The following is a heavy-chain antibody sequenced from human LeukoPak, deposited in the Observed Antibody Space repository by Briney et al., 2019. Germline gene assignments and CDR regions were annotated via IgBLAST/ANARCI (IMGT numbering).Heavy chain of an antibody. CDR2: ISSSSSYI. V-gene: IGHV3-21*01. Sequence: GGSLRLSCAASGFTFSSYSMNWVRQAPGKGLEWVSSISSSSSYIYYADSVKGRFTISRDNAKNSLYLQMNSLRAEDTAVYYCARVESTYGSGSYYVTDWGQGTLVTVSS. J-gene: IGHJ4*02. CDR3: ARVESTYGSGSYYVTD. CDR1: GFTFSSYS. D-gene: IGHD3-10*01.